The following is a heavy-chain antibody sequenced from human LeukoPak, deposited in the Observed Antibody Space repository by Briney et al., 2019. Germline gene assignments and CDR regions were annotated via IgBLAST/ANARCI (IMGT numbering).Heavy chain of an antibody. Sequence: SETLSLTCTVSGGSISSSSYYWGWIRQPPGKGLEWIGSIYYSGSTYYNPSLKSRVTISVDTSKNQFSLRLTSVTAADTAVYYCASYYDFRSGHSEYWGQGTLVTVSS. D-gene: IGHD3-3*01. CDR2: IYYSGST. CDR3: ASYYDFRSGHSEY. CDR1: GGSISSSSYY. J-gene: IGHJ4*02. V-gene: IGHV4-39*01.